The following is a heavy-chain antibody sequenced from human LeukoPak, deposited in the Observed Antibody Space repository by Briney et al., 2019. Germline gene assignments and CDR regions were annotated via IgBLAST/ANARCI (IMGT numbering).Heavy chain of an antibody. CDR2: INADGSLT. J-gene: IGHJ4*02. CDR1: GFTFSNYW. V-gene: IGHV3-74*01. D-gene: IGHD5-24*01. Sequence: GGSLRLSCAASGFTFSNYWMRWVRQAPGKGLLCVSSINADGSLTSYADSVKGRFTISRDNAKNTVYLQMSSLRVEDTAVYYCVRLQSEWGQGTLVTVSS. CDR3: VRLQSE.